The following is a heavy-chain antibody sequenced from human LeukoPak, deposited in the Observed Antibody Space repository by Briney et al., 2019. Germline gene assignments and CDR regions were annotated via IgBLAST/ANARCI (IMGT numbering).Heavy chain of an antibody. V-gene: IGHV4-59*01. D-gene: IGHD3-22*01. J-gene: IGHJ4*02. CDR1: GGSISSYY. Sequence: SETLSLICTVSGGSISSYYWSWIRQPPGKGLEWIGYMSYNGRSSYNPSLRSRVTISVDASKKQFSLKLSSVTAADTAVYYCARDGYSDSSGYDYPPSVWGQGTLVTVSS. CDR3: ARDGYSDSSGYDYPPSV. CDR2: MSYNGRS.